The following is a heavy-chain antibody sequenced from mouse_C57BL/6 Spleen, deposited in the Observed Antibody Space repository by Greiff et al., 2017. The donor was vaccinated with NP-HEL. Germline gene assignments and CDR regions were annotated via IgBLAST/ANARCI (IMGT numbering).Heavy chain of an antibody. V-gene: IGHV1-36*01. J-gene: IGHJ4*01. Sequence: EVQLQQSGPVLVKPGPSVKISCKASGFTFTDYYMHWVKQSHGKSLEWIGLVYPYNGGTSYNQKFKGKATLTVDTSSSTAYMELNSLTSEDSAVYYCARWAISITTVVADYYAMDYWGQGTSVTVSS. CDR3: ARWAISITTVVADYYAMDY. CDR1: GFTFTDYY. CDR2: VYPYNGGT. D-gene: IGHD1-1*01.